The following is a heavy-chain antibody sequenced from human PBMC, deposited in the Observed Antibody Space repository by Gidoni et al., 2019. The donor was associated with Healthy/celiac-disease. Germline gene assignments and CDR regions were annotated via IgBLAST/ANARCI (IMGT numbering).Heavy chain of an antibody. D-gene: IGHD3-9*01. Sequence: EVQLVESGGGLVQPGGSLRLSCAASGFTFSRCWMSWVRQAPGKGLEWVANIKQDGSEKYYVDSVKGRFTISRDNAKNSLYLQMNSLRAEDTAVYYCARDLGAFYDILTGLYWGGWFDPWGQGTLVTVSS. CDR3: ARDLGAFYDILTGLYWGGWFDP. CDR2: IKQDGSEK. J-gene: IGHJ5*02. V-gene: IGHV3-7*03. CDR1: GFTFSRCW.